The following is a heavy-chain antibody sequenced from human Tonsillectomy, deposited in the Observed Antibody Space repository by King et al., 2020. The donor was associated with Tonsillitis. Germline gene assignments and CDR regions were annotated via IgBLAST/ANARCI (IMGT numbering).Heavy chain of an antibody. CDR3: TSGAIWFGDVSPIAY. V-gene: IGHV3-11*06. J-gene: IGHJ4*02. D-gene: IGHD3-10*01. Sequence: VQLVESGGGLVKPGGSLRLSCAASGFTFSEYYMNWIRQAPGKGLEWGSYISSKSDFTNYADSVKGRFTISRDNAKNSLYLQINSLRVEDTAVYYRTSGAIWFGDVSPIAYWGQGTLVTVSS. CDR2: ISSKSDFT. CDR1: GFTFSEYY.